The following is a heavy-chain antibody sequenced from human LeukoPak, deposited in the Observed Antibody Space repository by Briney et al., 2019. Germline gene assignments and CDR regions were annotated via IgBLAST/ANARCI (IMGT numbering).Heavy chain of an antibody. D-gene: IGHD2-8*01. CDR1: GGSISSSSYY. CDR2: IYYSGST. V-gene: IGHV4-61*01. Sequence: TSETLSLTCTVSGGSISSSSYYWSWIRQPPGKGLEWIGYIYYSGSTNYNPSLKSRVTISVDTSKNQFSLKLSSVTAADTAVYYCARGGDCTNGVCYTIETWGQGTLVTVSS. CDR3: ARGGDCTNGVCYTIET. J-gene: IGHJ5*02.